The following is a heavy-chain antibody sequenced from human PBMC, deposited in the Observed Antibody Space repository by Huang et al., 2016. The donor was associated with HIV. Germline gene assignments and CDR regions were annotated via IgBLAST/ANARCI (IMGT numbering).Heavy chain of an antibody. J-gene: IGHJ4*02. Sequence: QVKLVESGGGVVQPGISLRLSCAASGLTFRTYTFHGVRQAPGKGLGWVAGISYKGGKKCYADSVKGRFTISRDNSKNTVYLEVSSPRPEDSAVYYCTREFTTSVQFFDLWGQGTLVTVSS. D-gene: IGHD4-4*01. CDR1: GLTFRTYT. CDR3: TREFTTSVQFFDL. V-gene: IGHV3-30*04. CDR2: ISYKGGKK.